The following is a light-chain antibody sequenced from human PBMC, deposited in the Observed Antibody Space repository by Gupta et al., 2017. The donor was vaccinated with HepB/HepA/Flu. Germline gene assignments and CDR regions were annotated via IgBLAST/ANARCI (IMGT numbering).Light chain of an antibody. CDR3: QQFHNLPLT. CDR1: QDIDNY. Sequence: DIQMTQSPSSLSAFVGDRVTITCQASQDIDNYLNWYHQKPGKAPNLLLYDASKLQTGVPSRFSGSGSGTDFSLTISRLQPEDIGTYYCQQFHNLPLTFGGGTKVEI. J-gene: IGKJ4*01. V-gene: IGKV1-33*01. CDR2: DAS.